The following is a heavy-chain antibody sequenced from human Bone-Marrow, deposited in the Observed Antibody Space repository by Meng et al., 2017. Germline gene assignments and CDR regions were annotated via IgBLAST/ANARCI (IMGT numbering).Heavy chain of an antibody. Sequence: SETLSLTCAVYGGSFSGYYWSWIRQPPGKGLEWIGEINHSGSTNYNPSLKSRVTISVDTSKNQFSLKLSSVTAADTAVYYCARVTYDSSGYYPGDFDYWGQGTLVTVSS. CDR3: ARVTYDSSGYYPGDFDY. J-gene: IGHJ4*02. V-gene: IGHV4-34*01. D-gene: IGHD3-22*01. CDR1: GGSFSGYY. CDR2: INHSGST.